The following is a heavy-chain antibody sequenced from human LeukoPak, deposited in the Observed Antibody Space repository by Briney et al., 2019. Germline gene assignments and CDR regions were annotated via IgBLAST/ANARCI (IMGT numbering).Heavy chain of an antibody. CDR1: GFTFSSYA. V-gene: IGHV3-30-3*01. CDR2: ISYDGSNK. CDR3: ARGVQLGHFDY. Sequence: PGGSLRLSCAASGFTFSSYAMHWVRQAPGKGLEWVAVISYDGSNKYYADSVKGRFTISRDNSKNTLYLQMNSLRAEDTAVYYCARGVQLGHFDYWGQGTLVTVSS. J-gene: IGHJ4*02. D-gene: IGHD1-1*01.